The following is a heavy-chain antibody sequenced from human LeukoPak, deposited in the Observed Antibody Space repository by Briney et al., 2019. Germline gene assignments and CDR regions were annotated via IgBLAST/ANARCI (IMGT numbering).Heavy chain of an antibody. CDR3: ATRDSGYYPYYFDY. D-gene: IGHD3-3*01. V-gene: IGHV3-48*03. J-gene: IGHJ4*02. CDR2: ISSSGSTI. CDR1: GFTFSSYE. Sequence: GGSLRLSCAASGFTFSSYEMNWVRQAPGKGLEWVSYISSSGSTIYYADSVKGRFTISRDNAKNSLYLQMNSLRAEDTAVYYCATRDSGYYPYYFDYWGQGTLVTVSS.